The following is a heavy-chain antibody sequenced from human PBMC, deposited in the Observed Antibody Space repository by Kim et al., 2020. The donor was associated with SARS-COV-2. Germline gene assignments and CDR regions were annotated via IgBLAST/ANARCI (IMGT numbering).Heavy chain of an antibody. CDR3: ARHRRGGYYFGMDV. J-gene: IGHJ6*02. D-gene: IGHD3-10*01. V-gene: IGHV5-51*01. Sequence: SPAFQGQVTISVDKSISTAYLQWSSLKASDTAMYYCARHRRGGYYFGMDVWGQGTTVTVSS.